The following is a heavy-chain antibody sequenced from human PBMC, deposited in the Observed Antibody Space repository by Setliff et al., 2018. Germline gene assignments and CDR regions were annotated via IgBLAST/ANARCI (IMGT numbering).Heavy chain of an antibody. Sequence: QPGGSLRLSCGGYGFTFSKYWVYWVRQVPGKGLVWVSRINGDGTITNYADSVKGRFTISRDNAKNTLYLHMNNLRPEDTALYYCAKASLAYSFGYYFDSWGQGALVTVSS. CDR3: AKASLAYSFGYYFDS. CDR1: GFTFSKYW. CDR2: INGDGTIT. J-gene: IGHJ4*01. V-gene: IGHV3-74*01. D-gene: IGHD5-18*01.